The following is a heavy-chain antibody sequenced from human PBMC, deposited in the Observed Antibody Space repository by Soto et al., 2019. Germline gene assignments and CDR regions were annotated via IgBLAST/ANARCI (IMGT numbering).Heavy chain of an antibody. Sequence: ALVKVSCKASGYTFTSYAMHWVRQAPGQRLEWMGWINAGNGNTKYSQKFQGRVTITRDTSASTAYMELSSLRSEDTAVYYCARVSRLDSSGYPFDYWGQGTLVTVSS. CDR2: INAGNGNT. CDR3: ARVSRLDSSGYPFDY. CDR1: GYTFTSYA. V-gene: IGHV1-3*01. J-gene: IGHJ4*02. D-gene: IGHD3-22*01.